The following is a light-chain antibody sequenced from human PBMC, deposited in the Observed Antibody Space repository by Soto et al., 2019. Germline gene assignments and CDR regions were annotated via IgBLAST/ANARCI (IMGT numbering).Light chain of an antibody. V-gene: IGKV1-5*01. CDR2: DAS. Sequence: DIQMTQSPSTLSASVGDRVTITYRASQSISSWLAWYQQKPGKAPKLLIYDASSLESGVPSRFSGSGSGTEFTLTISSLQPDDFATYYCQQYNSSPLTFGGGTKVDIK. J-gene: IGKJ4*01. CDR3: QQYNSSPLT. CDR1: QSISSW.